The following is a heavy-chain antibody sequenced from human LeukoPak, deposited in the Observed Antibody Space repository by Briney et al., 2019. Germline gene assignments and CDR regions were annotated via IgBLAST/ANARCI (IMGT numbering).Heavy chain of an antibody. J-gene: IGHJ5*02. CDR2: ISGSGGST. D-gene: IGHD3-22*01. CDR3: AKEGYYDSSGYNWFDP. Sequence: PGGSLRLSRAASGFTFSSYAMSWVRQAPGKGLEWVSAISGSGGSTYYADSVKGRFTISRDNSKNTLYLQMNSLRAEDTAVYYCAKEGYYDSSGYNWFDPWGQGTLVTVSS. V-gene: IGHV3-23*01. CDR1: GFTFSSYA.